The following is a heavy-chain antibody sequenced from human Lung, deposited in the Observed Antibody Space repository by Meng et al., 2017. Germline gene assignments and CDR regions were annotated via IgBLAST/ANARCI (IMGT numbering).Heavy chain of an antibody. CDR2: INHSGST. D-gene: IGHD4-11*01. Sequence: QGKRPQWGAGLLKPWETPARTCVVSGGSFSDYYWSWIRQPPGKGLEWIGEINHSGSTNYNPSLESRATISVDTSQNNLSLKLSSVTAADSAVYYCARGPTTMAHDFDYWGQGTLVTVSS. J-gene: IGHJ4*02. CDR1: GGSFSDYY. CDR3: ARGPTTMAHDFDY. V-gene: IGHV4-34*01.